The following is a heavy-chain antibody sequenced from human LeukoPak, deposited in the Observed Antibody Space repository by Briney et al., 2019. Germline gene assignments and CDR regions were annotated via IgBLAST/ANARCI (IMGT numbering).Heavy chain of an antibody. D-gene: IGHD5-18*01. Sequence: SETLSLTCTVSGGSISSYYWSWIRQPPGKGLEWIGYIYNSGSTNHNPSLKSRVTISVDTSKNQFSLKLSSVTAADTAVYYCARRGYSYGLFGRYYFDYWGQGTLVTVSS. J-gene: IGHJ4*02. CDR2: IYNSGST. CDR1: GGSISSYY. CDR3: ARRGYSYGLFGRYYFDY. V-gene: IGHV4-59*12.